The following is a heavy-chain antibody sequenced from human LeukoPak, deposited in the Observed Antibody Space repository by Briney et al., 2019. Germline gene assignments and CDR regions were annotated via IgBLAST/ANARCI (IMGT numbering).Heavy chain of an antibody. CDR3: ARDPAAYSYGPKTDY. V-gene: IGHV1-2*02. CDR1: GYTFTGYY. J-gene: IGHJ4*02. D-gene: IGHD5-18*01. Sequence: GASVKVSCKAFGYTFTGYYMHWVRQAPGQGLEWMGWINPNSGDTNYAQKFQGRVTMTRDMSISTAYMELSSLRSEDTAVYYCARDPAAYSYGPKTDYWGQGTLVTVSS. CDR2: INPNSGDT.